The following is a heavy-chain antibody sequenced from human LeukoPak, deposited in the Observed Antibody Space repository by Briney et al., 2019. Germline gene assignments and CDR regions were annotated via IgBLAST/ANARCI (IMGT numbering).Heavy chain of an antibody. CDR3: VQGLTSYFAH. CDR2: FGGSGGGT. CDR1: GFTLTSYA. V-gene: IGHV3-23*01. D-gene: IGHD1-1*01. Sequence: GGSLRLSCAASGFTLTSYAMSWVRQAPGKGLEWVSTFGGSGGGTSYADSVKGRFTISRDNSKNTLYLQMSSLRPEDTAVYYCVQGLTSYFAHWGQGTLVTVSS. J-gene: IGHJ4*02.